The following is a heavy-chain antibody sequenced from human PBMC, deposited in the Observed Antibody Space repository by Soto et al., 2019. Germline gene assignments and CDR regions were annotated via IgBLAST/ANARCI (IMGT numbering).Heavy chain of an antibody. J-gene: IGHJ6*02. CDR1: GYTFTSYY. Sequence: GASVKVSCKASGYTFTSYYMHWVRQAPGQGLEWMGIINPSGGSTSYAQKFQGRVTITADESTSTAYMELSSLRSEDTAVYYCAREDIVVVVAATPLSSGYYYGMDVWGQGTTVTVSS. V-gene: IGHV1-46*01. CDR3: AREDIVVVVAATPLSSGYYYGMDV. CDR2: INPSGGST. D-gene: IGHD2-15*01.